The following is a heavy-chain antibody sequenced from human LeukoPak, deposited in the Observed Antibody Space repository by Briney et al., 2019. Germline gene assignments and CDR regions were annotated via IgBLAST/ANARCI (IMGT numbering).Heavy chain of an antibody. CDR2: IYYSGST. CDR3: ASRVVTASDYYYYYGMDV. CDR1: DGSISSGGYY. Sequence: SETLSLTCTVSDGSISSGGYYWSWIRQHPGKGLEWIGCIYYSGSTYYNPSLKSRVTISVDTSKNQFSLKLSSVTAADTAVYYCASRVVTASDYYYYYGMDVWGQGTTVTVSS. V-gene: IGHV4-31*03. J-gene: IGHJ6*02. D-gene: IGHD2-15*01.